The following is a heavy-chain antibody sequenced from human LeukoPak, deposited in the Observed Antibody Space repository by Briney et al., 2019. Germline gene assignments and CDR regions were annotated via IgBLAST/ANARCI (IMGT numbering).Heavy chain of an antibody. V-gene: IGHV3-30*02. CDR2: IRYDGSIK. J-gene: IGHJ4*02. CDR3: ANGPHYNILTGYYKVRSHLDY. Sequence: GGSLRLSCAASGFIFSNYGMHWVRQAPGKRLEWVSFIRYDGSIKHYADPVKGRFTISRDNSKNALYLQMNSLRTEDTAVYYCANGPHYNILTGYYKVRSHLDYWGQGTLVTVSS. CDR1: GFIFSNYG. D-gene: IGHD3-9*01.